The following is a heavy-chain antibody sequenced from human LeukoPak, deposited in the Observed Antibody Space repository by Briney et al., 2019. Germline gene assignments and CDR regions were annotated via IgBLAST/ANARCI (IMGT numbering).Heavy chain of an antibody. Sequence: PGGSLRLSCAASRFTFSSYSMIWVRQAPGKGLEWVSSISSSSSSIYYADSVKGRFTISRDNAKNSLYLQMNSLRAEDTAVYYCARASKYYYDSSGYPLDYWGQGTPVTVSS. CDR1: RFTFSSYS. D-gene: IGHD3-22*01. J-gene: IGHJ4*02. V-gene: IGHV3-21*01. CDR2: ISSSSSSI. CDR3: ARASKYYYDSSGYPLDY.